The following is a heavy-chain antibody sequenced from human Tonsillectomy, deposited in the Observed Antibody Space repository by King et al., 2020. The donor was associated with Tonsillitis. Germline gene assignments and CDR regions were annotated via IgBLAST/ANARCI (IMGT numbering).Heavy chain of an antibody. Sequence: QLVQSGGGLVQPGGSLILSCSASGFTFSSYAMHWVRQAPGKGLEYVSAIGSNGGRTYYADSVKGRFTISRDNSKNTLYLQMSSLRAEDTAVYYCVKYPDYWGQGTLVTVSS. CDR2: IGSNGGRT. V-gene: IGHV3-64D*06. CDR1: GFTFSSYA. CDR3: VKYPDY. J-gene: IGHJ4*02.